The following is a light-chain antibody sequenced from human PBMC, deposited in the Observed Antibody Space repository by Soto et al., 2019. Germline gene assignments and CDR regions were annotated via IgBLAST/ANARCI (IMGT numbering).Light chain of an antibody. J-gene: IGKJ2*01. CDR1: QSVSSSY. Sequence: EIVLTQSPGTLSLSPGERPTISCRASQSVSSSYLAWYQQKPGQAPRLLIFGASSRATGIPDRFSGSGSETDFTLTISRVAPEDFAVYYCQQYDSSPMYTFGQGTKLEIK. V-gene: IGKV3-20*01. CDR3: QQYDSSPMYT. CDR2: GAS.